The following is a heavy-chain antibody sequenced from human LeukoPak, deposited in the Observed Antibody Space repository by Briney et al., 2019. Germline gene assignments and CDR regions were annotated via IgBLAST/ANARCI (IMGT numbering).Heavy chain of an antibody. CDR1: GRPISSGNYY. CDR2: IYHTGYT. V-gene: IGHV4-30-4*08. CDR3: ARDRDFDSSGYDLDGGPLTLEY. Sequence: SQTLSLTCTVSGRPISSGNYYWTWIRQPPGGGLDWIGYIYHTGYTFYNPSLKSRVTLSVDTSRNQFSLKLNSVTAADTAVYFCARDRDFDSSGYDLDGGPLTLEYWGQGSLVTVSS. D-gene: IGHD3-22*01. J-gene: IGHJ4*02.